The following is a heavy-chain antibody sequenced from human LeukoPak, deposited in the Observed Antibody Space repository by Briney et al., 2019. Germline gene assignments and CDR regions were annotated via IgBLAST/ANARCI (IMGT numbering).Heavy chain of an antibody. CDR3: AREALSWQLVPYYYYGMDV. V-gene: IGHV1-18*01. CDR1: GYTFTSYG. Sequence: ASVKVSCKASGYTFTSYGISWVRQAPGQGLEWMGWISAYNGNTNYAQELQGRVTMTTDTSTSTAYMELRSLRSDDTAVYYCAREALSWQLVPYYYYGMDVWGQGTTVTVSS. D-gene: IGHD6-13*01. J-gene: IGHJ6*02. CDR2: ISAYNGNT.